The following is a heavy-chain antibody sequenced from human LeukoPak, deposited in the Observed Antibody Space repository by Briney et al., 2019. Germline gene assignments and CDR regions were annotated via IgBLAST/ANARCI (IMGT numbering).Heavy chain of an antibody. CDR1: GGSFSGYY. V-gene: IGHV4-34*01. D-gene: IGHD4-17*01. Sequence: SETLSLTCAVYGGSFSGYYWSWIRQPPGKGLEWIGEINHSGSTNYNPSLKSRVTISVDTSKNQFSLKLRAVTAADTAVYYCARAGLNGDVDYWGQGTLVTVSS. J-gene: IGHJ4*02. CDR3: ARAGLNGDVDY. CDR2: INHSGST.